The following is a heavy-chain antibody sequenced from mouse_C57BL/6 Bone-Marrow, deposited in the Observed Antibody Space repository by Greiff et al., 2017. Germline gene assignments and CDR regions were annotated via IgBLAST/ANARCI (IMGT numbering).Heavy chain of an antibody. D-gene: IGHD2-4*01. CDR3: ASRNYDYGGFAY. J-gene: IGHJ3*01. V-gene: IGHV1-64*01. Sequence: VQLQQPGAELVKPGASVKLSCKASGYTFTSYWMHWVKQRSGQGLEWIGMIHPNSGSTNYNEKFKSKATLTVDKSSSTAYMQLSSLTSEDSAVYYCASRNYDYGGFAYWGQGTLVTVSA. CDR1: GYTFTSYW. CDR2: IHPNSGST.